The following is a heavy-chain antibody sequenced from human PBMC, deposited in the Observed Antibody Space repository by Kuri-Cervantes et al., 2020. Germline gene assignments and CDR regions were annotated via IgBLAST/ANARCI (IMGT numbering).Heavy chain of an antibody. V-gene: IGHV4-30-4*08. CDR1: GCSISSCGYY. J-gene: IGHJ6*02. CDR2: IYYSGST. CDR3: ARGPLISYYYYYGMDV. Sequence: SETLSLTCTVSGCSISSCGYYWSWIRQHPGKGLEWIGYIYYSGSTYYNPSLKSRVTISVDTSKNQFSLKLSSVTAADTAVYYCARGPLISYYYYYGMDVWGQGTTVTVSS.